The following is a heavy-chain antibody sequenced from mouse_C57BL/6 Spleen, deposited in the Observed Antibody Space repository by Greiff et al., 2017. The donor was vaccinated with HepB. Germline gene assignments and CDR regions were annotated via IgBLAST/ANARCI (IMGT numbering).Heavy chain of an antibody. CDR2: INPYNGGT. J-gene: IGHJ4*01. CDR1: GYTFTDYY. Sequence: VQLQQSGPVLVKPGASVKMSCKASGYTFTDYYMNWVKQSHGKSLEWIGVINPYNGGTSYNQKFKGKATLTVDKSSSTAYMELNSLTSEDSAVYYCARRNYSNYRDAMDYWGQGTSVTVSS. D-gene: IGHD2-5*01. CDR3: ARRNYSNYRDAMDY. V-gene: IGHV1-19*01.